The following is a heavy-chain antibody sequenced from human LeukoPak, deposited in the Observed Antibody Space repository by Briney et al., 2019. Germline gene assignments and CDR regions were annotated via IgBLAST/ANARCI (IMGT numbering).Heavy chain of an antibody. CDR2: ISGSGGST. CDR1: GFTFSSYG. CDR3: AKSGFGDPNYYYYYYMDV. V-gene: IGHV3-23*01. Sequence: GGSLRLSCAASGFTFSSYGMSWVRQAPEKGLEWVSAISGSGGSTYYADSVKGRFTISRDNSKNTLYLQMNSLRAEDTAVYYCAKSGFGDPNYYYYYYMDVWGKGTTVTISS. J-gene: IGHJ6*03. D-gene: IGHD3-10*01.